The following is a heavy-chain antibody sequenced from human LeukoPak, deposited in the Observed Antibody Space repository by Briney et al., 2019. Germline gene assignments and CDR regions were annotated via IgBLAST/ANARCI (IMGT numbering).Heavy chain of an antibody. D-gene: IGHD3-22*01. J-gene: IGHJ5*02. Sequence: GASVNVSCKASGYTFTSYTYGISWVRQAPGQGLEWMGWISVYNGNTNYAQKFQGRVTITRNTSISTAYMELSSLRSEDTAVYYCARATYYYDSSGYYPGGFDPWGQGTLVTVSS. CDR2: ISVYNGNT. V-gene: IGHV1-18*01. CDR3: ARATYYYDSSGYYPGGFDP. CDR1: GYTFTSYTYG.